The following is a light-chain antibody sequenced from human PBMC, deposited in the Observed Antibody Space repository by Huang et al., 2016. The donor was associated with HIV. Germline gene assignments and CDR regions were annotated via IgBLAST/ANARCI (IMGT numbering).Light chain of an antibody. Sequence: EIVMTQSPATLSVSPGERATLSCRASQSITNNLACYQQKPGQPPRLLIHGASTRATGIPARFSGSGSGTEFTLSISSLQSEDFAVYYCQQYNNWPPWTFGQGTKVEF. V-gene: IGKV3-15*01. CDR1: QSITNN. CDR2: GAS. J-gene: IGKJ1*01. CDR3: QQYNNWPPWT.